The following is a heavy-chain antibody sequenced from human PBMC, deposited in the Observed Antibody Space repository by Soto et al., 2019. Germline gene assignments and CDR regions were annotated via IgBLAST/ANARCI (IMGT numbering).Heavy chain of an antibody. Sequence: SETLSLTCGVSGFSISSGFYWAWMRQTPGKGLEWIGSINHSGNTYYNPSLRSRLTISVDTSKNQLSLKLSFVTAADTAVYHCGRSGDDYGSYIDYWGQGTLVTVSS. V-gene: IGHV4-38-2*01. D-gene: IGHD4-17*01. CDR2: INHSGNT. CDR1: GFSISSGFY. J-gene: IGHJ4*02. CDR3: GRSGDDYGSYIDY.